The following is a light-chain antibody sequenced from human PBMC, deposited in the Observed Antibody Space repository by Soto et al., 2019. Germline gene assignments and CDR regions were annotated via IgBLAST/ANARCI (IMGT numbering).Light chain of an antibody. V-gene: IGKV1-39*01. CDR2: AAS. Sequence: DIQMTQSPSSLSASVGDRVTITCRASQSISSYLNWYQQKPGKAPKLLIYAASSLQSGVPSRFSGSGSGTDFTLTISSLQPEDFATYCCQQSYITPLTFGGGTKVEIK. J-gene: IGKJ4*01. CDR1: QSISSY. CDR3: QQSYITPLT.